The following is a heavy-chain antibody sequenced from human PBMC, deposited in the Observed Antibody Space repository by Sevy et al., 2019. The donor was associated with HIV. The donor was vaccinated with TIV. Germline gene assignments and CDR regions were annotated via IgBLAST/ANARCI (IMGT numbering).Heavy chain of an antibody. CDR3: ASAPGYYDSAPFDY. CDR2: IKSKIDGETT. Sequence: GGSLRLSCAVSGFTFNNAWMNWVRQAPGTGLQWVGLIKSKIDGETTDYAAPVKGRFTISRDDSKNTLFLQMNSLKIEDTAVYYCASAPGYYDSAPFDYWGPGTLVTVSS. CDR1: GFTFNNAW. V-gene: IGHV3-15*01. D-gene: IGHD3-22*01. J-gene: IGHJ4*02.